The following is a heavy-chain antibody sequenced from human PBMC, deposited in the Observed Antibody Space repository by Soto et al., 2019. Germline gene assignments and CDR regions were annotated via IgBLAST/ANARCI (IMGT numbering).Heavy chain of an antibody. CDR1: GFTLSSYA. CDR3: AKDVDYRNYVNSFDY. D-gene: IGHD4-4*01. Sequence: EVQLLESGGGLVQPGGSLRLSCAASGFTLSSYAMSWVRQAPGKGLEWVSAISGSGGSTDYADSVKGRFTISRDNSKNTLYLKMNSLRAEDTAVYYCAKDVDYRNYVNSFDYGGQGTLVPVSS. V-gene: IGHV3-23*01. CDR2: ISGSGGST. J-gene: IGHJ4*02.